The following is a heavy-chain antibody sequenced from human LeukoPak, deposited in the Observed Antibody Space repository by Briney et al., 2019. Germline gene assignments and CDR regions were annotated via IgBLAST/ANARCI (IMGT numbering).Heavy chain of an antibody. D-gene: IGHD5-18*01. CDR1: GFTFSDYY. J-gene: IGHJ6*03. V-gene: IGHV3-11*04. CDR3: AREDSYGYFYYYYMDV. CDR2: ISSSGSTI. Sequence: GGSLRLSCAASGFTFSDYYMSWIRQAPGKGLEWVSYISSSGSTIYYADSVKGRFTISRDNAKNSLYLQMNSLRAEDTAVYYCAREDSYGYFYYYYMDVWGKGTTVTISS.